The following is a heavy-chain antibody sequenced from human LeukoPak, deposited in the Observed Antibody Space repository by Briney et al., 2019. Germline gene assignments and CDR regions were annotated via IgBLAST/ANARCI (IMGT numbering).Heavy chain of an antibody. Sequence: GGSLRLSCADSGFTFRSYAMSWVRQAPRQGLEWVSVISDSGDYTSYADSVRGRFTISRDNSSNTLYLQMISLRPEDTAVYYCAKDTSIGKYCTNGVCSPFDYWGQGTLVTVSS. CDR1: GFTFRSYA. D-gene: IGHD2-8*01. CDR3: AKDTSIGKYCTNGVCSPFDY. CDR2: ISDSGDYT. J-gene: IGHJ4*02. V-gene: IGHV3-23*01.